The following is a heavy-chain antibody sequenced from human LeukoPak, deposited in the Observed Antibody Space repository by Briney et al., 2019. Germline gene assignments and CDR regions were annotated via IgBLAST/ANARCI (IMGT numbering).Heavy chain of an antibody. CDR3: AASYRSGYDFDF. D-gene: IGHD5-12*01. V-gene: IGHV1-18*04. CDR2: ISAYNGNT. CDR1: GYTFTSYY. Sequence: GASVKVSCKASGYTFTSYYMHWVRQAPGQGLEWMGWISAYNGNTNYAQKLQGRVTMTTDTSTSTAYMELRSLRSDDTAVYYCAASYRSGYDFDFWGQGTLVTISS. J-gene: IGHJ4*02.